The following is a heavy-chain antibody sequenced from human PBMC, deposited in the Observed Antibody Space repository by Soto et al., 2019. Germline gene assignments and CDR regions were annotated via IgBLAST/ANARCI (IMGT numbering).Heavy chain of an antibody. CDR3: AKDSLVDYYYYGVDV. CDR1: GFTFSRFA. V-gene: IGHV3-23*01. Sequence: EVQLLESGGGLVQPGGSLRLSCAASGFTFSRFAMNWVRQAPGKGLEWVSGIGDSGSTTYYADSVKRRFTISRDNSKNTLFLQMNSLSAEDTGIYYCAKDSLVDYYYYGVDVWGQGTTVTVSS. CDR2: IGDSGSTT. J-gene: IGHJ6*02.